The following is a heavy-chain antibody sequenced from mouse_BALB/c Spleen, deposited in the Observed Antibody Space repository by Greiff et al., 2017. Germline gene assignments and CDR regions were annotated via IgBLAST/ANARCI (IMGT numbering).Heavy chain of an antibody. V-gene: IGHV3-6*02. Sequence: DVKLQESGPGLVKPSQSLSLTCSVTGYSITSGYYWNWIRQFPGNKLEWMGYISYDGSNNYNPSLKNRISITRDTSKNQFFLKLNSVTTEDTATYYCAGDDYWGQGTTLTVSS. CDR3: AGDDY. J-gene: IGHJ2*01. CDR2: ISYDGSN. CDR1: GYSITSGYY.